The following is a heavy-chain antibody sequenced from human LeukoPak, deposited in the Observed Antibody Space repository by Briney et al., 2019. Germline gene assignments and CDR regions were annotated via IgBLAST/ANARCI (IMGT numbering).Heavy chain of an antibody. D-gene: IGHD5-24*01. CDR2: ISNSGST. Sequence: SETLSLTCTVSGGSISSYYWSWIRQPPGKGLEWIGYISNSGSTNYNPSLKSRVTISLDTSKNQFSLKLTSVTAADTAVYFCARRDGSGINFDYWGQGTLVSVSS. CDR1: GGSISSYY. CDR3: ARRDGSGINFDY. V-gene: IGHV4-59*01. J-gene: IGHJ4*02.